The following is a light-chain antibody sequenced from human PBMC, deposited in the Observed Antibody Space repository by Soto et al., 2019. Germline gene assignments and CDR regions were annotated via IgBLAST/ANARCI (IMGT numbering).Light chain of an antibody. Sequence: EIVLTQSPGTLSLSPGERATLSCRASQSVTSNYLAWHQQKPGQAPRLLIYGASSRVAGIPDRFSGSGSGTDFTLTISRLEAEDFALYYCQQYGSSPYTFGQGTKLEIK. J-gene: IGKJ2*01. V-gene: IGKV3-20*01. CDR2: GAS. CDR3: QQYGSSPYT. CDR1: QSVTSNY.